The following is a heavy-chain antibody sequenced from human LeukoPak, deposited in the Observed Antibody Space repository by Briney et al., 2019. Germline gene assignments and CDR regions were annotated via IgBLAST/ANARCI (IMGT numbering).Heavy chain of an antibody. V-gene: IGHV1-69*05. CDR2: IIPIFGTA. J-gene: IGHJ4*02. CDR3: ARTYYDILTGYYPYYLDY. D-gene: IGHD3-9*01. CDR1: GGTFSSYA. Sequence: ASVKVSCKASGGTFSSYAISWVRQAPGQGLEWMGGIIPIFGTANYAQKFQGRVTITTDESTSTAYMELSSLRSEDTAVYYCARTYYDILTGYYPYYLDYWGQGTLVTVSS.